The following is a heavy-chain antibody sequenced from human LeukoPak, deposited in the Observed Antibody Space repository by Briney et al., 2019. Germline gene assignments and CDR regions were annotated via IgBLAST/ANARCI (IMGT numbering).Heavy chain of an antibody. CDR1: GYTFTGYY. Sequence: GASVTVSCKASGYTFTGYYMHWVRQAPGQGLEWMGWINLNSGGTNYEQKFQGRVTMTRDTSISTVYVELSGLRSDETAGYYCARVGAPISIHAMDVWGEGTTVTVSS. D-gene: IGHD5-12*01. V-gene: IGHV1-2*02. J-gene: IGHJ6*04. CDR2: INLNSGGT. CDR3: ARVGAPISIHAMDV.